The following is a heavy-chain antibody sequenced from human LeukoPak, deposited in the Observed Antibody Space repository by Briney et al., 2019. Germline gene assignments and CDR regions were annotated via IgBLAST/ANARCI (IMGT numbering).Heavy chain of an antibody. D-gene: IGHD6-19*01. CDR1: GGSISSGDYY. J-gene: IGHJ4*02. V-gene: IGHV3-23*01. Sequence: PSETLSLTCTVSGGSISSGDYYWSWVRQAPGKGLERVSTVSGSGGTAYYPDSVKGRFTISRDNSKNTVYLQLNSLRAEDTAVFYCAKDARIFSSGPAGGYFDYWGQGTLVTVSS. CDR3: AKDARIFSSGPAGGYFDY. CDR2: VSGSGGTA.